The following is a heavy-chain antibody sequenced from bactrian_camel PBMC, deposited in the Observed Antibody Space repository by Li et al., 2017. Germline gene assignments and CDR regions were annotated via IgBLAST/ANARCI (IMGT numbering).Heavy chain of an antibody. J-gene: IGHJ4*01. Sequence: HVQLVESGGGLVQPGGSLRLSCTASGFTFDDDDMGWYRQAPGKEREGVATIDNDGSTSYADSVKGRFTIGQGNATNTVFLQMNSLKPEDIGVYYCAADYPDRPCGLSPGTQVTVS. CDR2: IDNDGST. CDR1: GFTFDDDD. D-gene: IGHD1*01. V-gene: IGHV3S60*01.